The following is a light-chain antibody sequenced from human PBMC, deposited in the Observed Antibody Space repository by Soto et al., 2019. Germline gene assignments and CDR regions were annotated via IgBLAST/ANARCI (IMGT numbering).Light chain of an antibody. CDR3: AAWDDSLSAWV. CDR1: SSNIGSNY. V-gene: IGLV1-47*02. J-gene: IGLJ3*02. Sequence: QSVLTQPRSASGTPGQRVTIFCSGSSSNIGSNYVYWYQQLPGTAPKLLIYSNNQRPSGVPDRFSGSKSGTSASLAISGLRSEDEADYYCAAWDDSLSAWVFGGGTKLTVL. CDR2: SNN.